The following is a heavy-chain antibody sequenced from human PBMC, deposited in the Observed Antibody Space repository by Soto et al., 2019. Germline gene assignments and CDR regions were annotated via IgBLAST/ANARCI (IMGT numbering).Heavy chain of an antibody. V-gene: IGHV3-23*01. J-gene: IGHJ4*02. CDR2: ISGSGGST. CDR1: GFTFSSYA. Sequence: EVQLLESGGGLVQPGGSLRLSCAASGFTFSSYAMSWVRQAPGRGLEWVSAISGSGGSTYYADSVKGRFTISRDNSKNTLYLQMNSLRAEDTAVYYCAKDLLWRLVLDYWGQGTLVTVSS. CDR3: AKDLLWRLVLDY. D-gene: IGHD6-19*01.